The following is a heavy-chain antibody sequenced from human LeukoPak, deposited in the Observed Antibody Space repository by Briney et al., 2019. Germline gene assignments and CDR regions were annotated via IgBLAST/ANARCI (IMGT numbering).Heavy chain of an antibody. CDR2: IYYSGST. D-gene: IGHD3-22*01. Sequence: PSETLSLTCTVSGYSISSGYYWGWIRQPPGKGLEWIGYIYYSGSTNYNPSLKSRVTISVDTSKNQFSLKLSSVTAADTAVYYCARGLLPMNYWGQGTLVTVSS. V-gene: IGHV4-61*01. CDR3: ARGLLPMNY. CDR1: GYSISSGYY. J-gene: IGHJ4*02.